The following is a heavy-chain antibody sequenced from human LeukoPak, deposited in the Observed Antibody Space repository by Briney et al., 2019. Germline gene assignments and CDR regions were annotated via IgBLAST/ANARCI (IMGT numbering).Heavy chain of an antibody. V-gene: IGHV3-33*01. J-gene: IGHJ6*02. CDR1: GFTFSSYG. D-gene: IGHD2-2*01. CDR2: IWYDGSNK. Sequence: GGSLRLSCAASGFTFSSYGMHWVRQAPGKGLEWVAVIWYDGSNKYHADSVKGRFTISRDNSKNTLYLQMNSLRAEDTAVYYCARVTGSGYQLPTYYYGMDVWGQGTTVTVSS. CDR3: ARVTGSGYQLPTYYYGMDV.